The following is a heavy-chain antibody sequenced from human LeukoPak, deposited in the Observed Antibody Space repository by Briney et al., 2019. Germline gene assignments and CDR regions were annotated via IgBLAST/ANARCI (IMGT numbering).Heavy chain of an antibody. Sequence: RASVKVSCKASGYTFTSYGISWVRQAPGQGLEWMGIINPSGGSTSYAQKFQGRVTMTRDTSSSTVYMELTSLRSEDTAVYYCARVKADMISDAFDIWGQGTMVTVSS. D-gene: IGHD2-15*01. CDR3: ARVKADMISDAFDI. V-gene: IGHV1-46*01. J-gene: IGHJ3*02. CDR2: INPSGGST. CDR1: GYTFTSYG.